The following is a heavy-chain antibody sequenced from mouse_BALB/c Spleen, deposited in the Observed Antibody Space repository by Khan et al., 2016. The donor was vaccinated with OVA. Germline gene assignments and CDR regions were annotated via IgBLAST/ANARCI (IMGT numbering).Heavy chain of an antibody. J-gene: IGHJ2*01. CDR1: GYSITTDYA. CDR3: ARVYGGDFDY. CDR2: ISYSGNT. D-gene: IGHD1-1*01. V-gene: IGHV3-2*02. Sequence: EVQLQESGPGLVTPSQSLSLICTVTGYSITTDYAWNWIRQFPGNKLEWMGFISYSGNTKYNPSLNSRISITRDTSKNPFFLQLNSVTTEDTATYYCARVYGGDFDYWGQGTTLTVAS.